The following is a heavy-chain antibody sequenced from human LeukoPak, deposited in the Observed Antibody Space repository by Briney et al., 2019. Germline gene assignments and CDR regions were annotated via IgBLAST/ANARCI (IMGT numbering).Heavy chain of an antibody. V-gene: IGHV3-7*04. CDR1: GFAFSSYW. J-gene: IGHJ6*02. CDR2: IKQDGSEK. D-gene: IGHD3-9*01. Sequence: GGSLRLSCAASGFAFSSYWMSWVRQAPVKGLEWVANIKQDGSEKYYVDSVKGRFTISRDSAQNSLYLQMNSLRAEDTAVYYCARDLRNYDILTGFYYYYGMDVWGQGTTVTVSS. CDR3: ARDLRNYDILTGFYYYYGMDV.